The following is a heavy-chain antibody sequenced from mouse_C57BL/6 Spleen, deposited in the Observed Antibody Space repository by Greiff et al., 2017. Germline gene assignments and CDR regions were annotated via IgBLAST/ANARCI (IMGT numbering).Heavy chain of an antibody. V-gene: IGHV1-50*01. J-gene: IGHJ2*01. D-gene: IGHD3-2*02. CDR2: IDPSDSYT. Sequence: QVQLQQPGAELVKPGASVKLSCKASGSTFTSYWMQWVKQRPGQGLEWIGEIDPSDSYTNYNQKFKGKATMAVDTSSSTAYMQLSSLTSEYSAVYYCARTDSSCYYYYGYWGQGTTLTVSS. CDR3: ARTDSSCYYYYGY. CDR1: GSTFTSYW.